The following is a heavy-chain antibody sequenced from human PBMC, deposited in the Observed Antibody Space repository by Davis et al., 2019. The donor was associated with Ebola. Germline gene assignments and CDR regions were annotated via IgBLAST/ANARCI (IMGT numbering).Heavy chain of an antibody. CDR1: GFTFSSYA. J-gene: IGHJ6*02. D-gene: IGHD3-16*01. Sequence: GESLKISCAASGFTFSSYAMTWVRQAPGKGLELVSAISGSGDSTHYTDSVKGRFTISRDNSKNTLYLQMNSLRAEDTAVYYCAKTLWGGMYVWGQGTTVTVSS. V-gene: IGHV3-23*01. CDR3: AKTLWGGMYV. CDR2: ISGSGDST.